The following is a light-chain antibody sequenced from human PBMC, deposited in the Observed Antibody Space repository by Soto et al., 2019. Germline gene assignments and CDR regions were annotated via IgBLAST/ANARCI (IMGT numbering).Light chain of an antibody. Sequence: AIQLTQSPSSLSASLGDRVTITCRASQGTSSALAWYQQKPGKAPKLLIYDASSLESGVPSRFSGSGSGTDFTLIINSLQPEDFATYYCQQNYNTLWTFGQGTKVDIK. CDR2: DAS. V-gene: IGKV1D-13*01. CDR1: QGTSSA. CDR3: QQNYNTLWT. J-gene: IGKJ1*01.